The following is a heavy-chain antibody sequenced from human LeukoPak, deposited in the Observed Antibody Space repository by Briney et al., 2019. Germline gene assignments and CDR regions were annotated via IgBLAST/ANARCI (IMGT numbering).Heavy chain of an antibody. V-gene: IGHV4-59*01. Sequence: SETLSLTCTVSGGSISSYYWSWIRQPPGKGLEWIGYIYYSGTTNYNTSLRSGATTSVDTSKNQFSLKLSSVTAADTVVYYCARDGGTFYDFWSGYPFDYWGQGTLVTVSS. J-gene: IGHJ4*02. CDR3: ARDGGTFYDFWSGYPFDY. D-gene: IGHD3-3*01. CDR1: GGSISSYY. CDR2: IYYSGTT.